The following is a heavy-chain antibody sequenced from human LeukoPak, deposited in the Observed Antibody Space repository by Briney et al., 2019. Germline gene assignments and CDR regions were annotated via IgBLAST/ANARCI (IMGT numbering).Heavy chain of an antibody. J-gene: IGHJ4*02. D-gene: IGHD5-18*01. Sequence: GGSLRLSCAASGFTVSSNYMSWVRQATGKGLEWVSVIYSGGSTYYADSVKGRFTISRDNSKNALYLQMNSLRAEDTAVYYCAREMWDSYGYVDYWGQGTLVTVSS. CDR1: GFTVSSNY. CDR3: AREMWDSYGYVDY. CDR2: IYSGGST. V-gene: IGHV3-66*01.